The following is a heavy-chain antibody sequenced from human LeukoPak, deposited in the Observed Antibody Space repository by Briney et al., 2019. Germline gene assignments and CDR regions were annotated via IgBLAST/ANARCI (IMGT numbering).Heavy chain of an antibody. CDR3: ASGYYDSSGYYFHHY. Sequence: PSETLSLTCTVSGGSISSYYWSWIRQPPGKGLEWIGYIYYSGSTNYNPSPKSRVTISVDTSKNQFSLKLSSVTAADTAVYYCASGYYDSSGYYFHHYWGQGTLVTVSS. V-gene: IGHV4-59*01. J-gene: IGHJ4*02. D-gene: IGHD3-22*01. CDR1: GGSISSYY. CDR2: IYYSGST.